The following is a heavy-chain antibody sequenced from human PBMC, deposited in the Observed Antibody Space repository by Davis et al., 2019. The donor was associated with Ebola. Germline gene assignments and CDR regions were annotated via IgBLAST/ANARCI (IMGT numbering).Heavy chain of an antibody. CDR3: ARDMEWELFGPFDY. CDR2: ISAYNGNT. D-gene: IGHD1-26*01. Sequence: AASVKVSCKASGYTFTSYGISWVRQAPGQGLEWMGWISAYNGNTNYAQKLQGRVTMTTDTSTSTAYMELSSLRSEDTAVYYCARDMEWELFGPFDYWGQGTLVTVSS. V-gene: IGHV1-18*01. J-gene: IGHJ4*02. CDR1: GYTFTSYG.